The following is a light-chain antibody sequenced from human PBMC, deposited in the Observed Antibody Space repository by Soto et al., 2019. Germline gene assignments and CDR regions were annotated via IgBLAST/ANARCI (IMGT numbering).Light chain of an antibody. J-gene: IGKJ3*01. CDR3: QQFGSSPLFT. V-gene: IGKV3-20*01. CDR2: GAS. Sequence: EIVLTQSTGTLSLSPGERATLSCRASQSVSSSYLAWYQQKPGQAPRLLIYGASSRATGIPDRFSGSGSGTDFTLTISRMEPEDFAVYYCQQFGSSPLFTFGPGNKVDV. CDR1: QSVSSSY.